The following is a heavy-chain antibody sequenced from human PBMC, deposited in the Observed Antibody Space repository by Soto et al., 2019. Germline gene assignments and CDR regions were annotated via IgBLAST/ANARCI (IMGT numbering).Heavy chain of an antibody. CDR2: IYYSGST. J-gene: IGHJ4*02. D-gene: IGHD3-10*01. CDR3: ERGGGNFDY. V-gene: IGHV4-59*01. CDR1: GGSISSYY. Sequence: PSETLSLTCTVSGGSISSYYWSWIRQPPGKGLEWIGYIYYSGSTNYNPSLKSRVTISVDTSKNQFSLKLSSVTAADTAVYYCERGGGNFDYWGQGTLVTVSS.